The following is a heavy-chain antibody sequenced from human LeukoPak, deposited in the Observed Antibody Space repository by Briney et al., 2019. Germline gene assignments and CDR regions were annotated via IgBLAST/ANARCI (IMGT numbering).Heavy chain of an antibody. CDR2: IYSGGST. V-gene: IGHV3-66*01. D-gene: IGHD4-17*01. J-gene: IGHJ4*02. CDR3: AKDSSVPYGITD. CDR1: GFTVSSNY. Sequence: QPGGSLRLSCAASGFTVSSNYMSWVRQAPGKGLEWVSVIYSGGSTYYSDSVRGRFTISRDNSKNTLSLQMNSLRAEDTALYYCAKDSSVPYGITDWGQGTLVTVSS.